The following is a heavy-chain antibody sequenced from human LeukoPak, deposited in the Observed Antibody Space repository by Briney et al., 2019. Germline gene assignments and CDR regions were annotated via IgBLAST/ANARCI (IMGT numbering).Heavy chain of an antibody. J-gene: IGHJ4*02. Sequence: ASVKVSCKASGYTFSDYSMHWVRQAPGQGLEWMGWLNPKSGGSNYAQKFQSRVTMTRDTSISTAYMELSRLTSDDTAVYYCARGLIAAAGARDLDYWGQGTLVTVSS. CDR2: LNPKSGGS. D-gene: IGHD6-13*01. CDR1: GYTFSDYS. V-gene: IGHV1-2*02. CDR3: ARGLIAAAGARDLDY.